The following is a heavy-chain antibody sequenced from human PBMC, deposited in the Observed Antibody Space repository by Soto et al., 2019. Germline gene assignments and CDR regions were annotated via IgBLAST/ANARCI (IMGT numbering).Heavy chain of an antibody. CDR2: FSSSGYTI. J-gene: IGHJ4*02. Sequence: QVQLVESGGGLVKPGGALRLSCEASGFTFSGYYMTWIRQAPGKGLEWISYFSSSGYTIRYADSVEGRFTVSRDDDKKPLHLQVTSVGAAETAVYYCATGRGGLSADWGQGTLVTVSS. CDR3: ATGRGGLSAD. CDR1: GFTFSGYY. V-gene: IGHV3-11*01. D-gene: IGHD1-26*01.